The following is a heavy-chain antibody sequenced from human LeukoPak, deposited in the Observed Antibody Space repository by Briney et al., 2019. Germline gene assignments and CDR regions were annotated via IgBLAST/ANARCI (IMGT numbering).Heavy chain of an antibody. J-gene: IGHJ6*04. V-gene: IGHV3-30*02. CDR2: IRCDGRNK. D-gene: IGHD3-10*02. CDR3: AELGITMIGGV. CDR1: GFTFSSYG. Sequence: GGSLRLSCAASGFTFSSYGRHWVRQAPGKGLEWVAFIRCDGRNKYYADSVKGRFTIPRDNTKNSLYLQMNSLRAEDTAVYYCAELGITMIGGVWGKGTTVTISS.